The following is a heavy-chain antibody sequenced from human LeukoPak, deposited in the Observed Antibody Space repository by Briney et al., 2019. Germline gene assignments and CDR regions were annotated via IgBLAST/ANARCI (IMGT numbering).Heavy chain of an antibody. J-gene: IGHJ4*02. V-gene: IGHV3-33*01. CDR1: GXTFSSYG. Sequence: PGGSLRLSCAASGXTFSSYGMHWVRQAPGKGLEWVAVIWYDGSNTYYADSVKGRFTISRDDSKNTVYLQMNSLRAEDTALYYCARGFLDFDSWGQGTLVIVSS. CDR2: IWYDGSNT. CDR3: ARGFLDFDS. D-gene: IGHD3-3*01.